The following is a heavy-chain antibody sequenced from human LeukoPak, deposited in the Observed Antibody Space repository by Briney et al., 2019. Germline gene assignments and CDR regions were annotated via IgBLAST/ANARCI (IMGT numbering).Heavy chain of an antibody. D-gene: IGHD4-17*01. V-gene: IGHV4-4*02. CDR3: ATYFYGEYGSYYSDY. Sequence: KSSETLSLTCAVSGAFITNSHWWSWARQPPGKGLEWIGEIYHSGTTNYNPSLQSRVTMSVDKSKNQFSLKLSSVTAADTAVYYCATYFYGEYGSYYSDYWGQGTLVTVSS. CDR1: GAFITNSHW. CDR2: IYHSGTT. J-gene: IGHJ4*02.